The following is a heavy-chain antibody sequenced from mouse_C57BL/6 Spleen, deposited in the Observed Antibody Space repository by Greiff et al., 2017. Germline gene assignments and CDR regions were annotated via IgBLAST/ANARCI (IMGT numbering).Heavy chain of an antibody. J-gene: IGHJ4*01. V-gene: IGHV1-80*01. CDR2: IYPGDGDT. CDR3: ARGYGSYYYAMDY. CDR1: GYAFSSYW. D-gene: IGHD2-10*02. Sequence: QVQLKESGAELVKPGASVKISCKASGYAFSSYWMNWVKQRPGKGLEWIGQIYPGDGDTNYNGKFKGKATLTADKSSSTAYMQLSSLTSEDSAVYFCARGYGSYYYAMDYWGQGTSVTVSS.